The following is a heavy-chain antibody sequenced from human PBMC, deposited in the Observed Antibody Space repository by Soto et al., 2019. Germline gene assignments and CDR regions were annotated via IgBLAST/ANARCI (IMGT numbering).Heavy chain of an antibody. CDR2: MNPNSGNT. V-gene: IGHV1-8*01. CDR1: GYTFTSYD. J-gene: IGHJ4*02. CDR3: ASVTSGGYGSFFDY. Sequence: ASVKVSCKASGYTFTSYDINWVRQATGQGLEWMGWMNPNSGNTGYAQKFQGRVTMTRNTSISTAYMELSSLRSEDTAVYYCASVTSGGYGSFFDYWGQGTTVTVSS. D-gene: IGHD5-12*01.